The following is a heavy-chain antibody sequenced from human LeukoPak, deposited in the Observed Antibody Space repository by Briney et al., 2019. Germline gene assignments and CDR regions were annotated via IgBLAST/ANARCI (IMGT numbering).Heavy chain of an antibody. CDR1: GFTFSSYG. CDR2: NSGSGDTT. J-gene: IGHJ4*02. Sequence: PGGSLRLSCAASGFTFSSYGMSWVRQAPGKGLEWVSANSGSGDTTYYADSVKGRFTISRDNSKKTLYLQMTSLRAEDTAVYYCAKASVSPNYYDSSGYSTYFDYWGQGTLVTVSS. D-gene: IGHD3-22*01. V-gene: IGHV3-23*01. CDR3: AKASVSPNYYDSSGYSTYFDY.